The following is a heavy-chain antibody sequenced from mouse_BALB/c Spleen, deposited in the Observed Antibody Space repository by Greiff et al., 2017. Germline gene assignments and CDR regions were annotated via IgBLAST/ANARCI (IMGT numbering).Heavy chain of an antibody. J-gene: IGHJ3*01. V-gene: IGHV3-6*02. CDR3: ARDRRITTGFAY. D-gene: IGHD2-4*01. CDR1: GYSITSGYY. CDR2: ISYDGSN. Sequence: VQLKQSGPGLVKPSQSLSLTCSVTGYSITSGYYWYWIRQFPGNKLEWMGYISYDGSNNYNPSLKNRISITRDTSKNQFFLKLNSVTTEDTATYDCARDRRITTGFAYWGQGTLVTVSA.